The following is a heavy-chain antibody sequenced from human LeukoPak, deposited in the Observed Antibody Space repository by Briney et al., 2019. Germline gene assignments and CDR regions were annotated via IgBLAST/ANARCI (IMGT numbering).Heavy chain of an antibody. Sequence: EGSLRLSCAASGFTFSSYSINWVRQAPGQGLEWVSSISTISSYIYYADSVKGRFTISRDNAKNSLYLQMNSLRAEDTAVYYCARGRPFMDVWGKGTTVTVSS. CDR3: ARGRPFMDV. D-gene: IGHD2-15*01. CDR2: ISTISSYI. J-gene: IGHJ6*03. V-gene: IGHV3-21*01. CDR1: GFTFSSYS.